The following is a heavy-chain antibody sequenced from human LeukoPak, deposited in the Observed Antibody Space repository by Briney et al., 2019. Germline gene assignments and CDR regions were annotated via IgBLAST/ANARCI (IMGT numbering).Heavy chain of an antibody. Sequence: ASVRVSCKASGYTFTSYYMHWVRQAPGQGLEWMGIINPSGGSTSYAQKFQGRVTMTRDMSTSTVYMELSSLRSEDTAVYYCARDRYSSGWYRHYYYYMDVWGKGTTVTVSS. D-gene: IGHD6-13*01. CDR3: ARDRYSSGWYRHYYYYMDV. CDR2: INPSGGST. CDR1: GYTFTSYY. J-gene: IGHJ6*03. V-gene: IGHV1-46*01.